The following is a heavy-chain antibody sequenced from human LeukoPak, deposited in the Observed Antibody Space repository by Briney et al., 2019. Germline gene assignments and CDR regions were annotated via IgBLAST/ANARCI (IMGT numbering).Heavy chain of an antibody. CDR3: ARGRGFPASGALLWFGEPRTDAFDI. J-gene: IGHJ3*02. Sequence: ASVKVSCKASGYTFTSYGISWVRQAPGQGLEWMGRISAYNGNTNYAQKLQGRVTMTTDTSTSTAYMELRSLRSDDTAVYYCARGRGFPASGALLWFGEPRTDAFDIWGQGTMVTVSS. CDR1: GYTFTSYG. CDR2: ISAYNGNT. V-gene: IGHV1-18*01. D-gene: IGHD3-10*01.